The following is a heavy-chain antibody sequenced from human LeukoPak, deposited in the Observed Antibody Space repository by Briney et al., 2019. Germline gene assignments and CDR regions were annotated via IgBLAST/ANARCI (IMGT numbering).Heavy chain of an antibody. D-gene: IGHD3-10*01. V-gene: IGHV3-23*01. CDR1: GFTFSSCA. CDR3: AKAKVLWFGEYVDY. CDR2: ISGSGGST. Sequence: PGGSLRLSCAASGFTFSSCAMSWVRQAPGKGLEWVSAISGSGGSTYYADSVKGRFTISRDNSKNTLYLQMNSLRAEDTAVYYCAKAKVLWFGEYVDYWGQGTLVTVSS. J-gene: IGHJ4*02.